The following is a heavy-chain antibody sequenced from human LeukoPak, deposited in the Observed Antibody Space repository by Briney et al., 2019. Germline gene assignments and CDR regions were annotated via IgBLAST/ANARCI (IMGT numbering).Heavy chain of an antibody. V-gene: IGHV3-7*01. CDR3: ARDRDCGDGGCYPHFDY. CDR2: IRQDGSDK. Sequence: GGSLRLSCAASGFTFSSNWMSWVRQAPGKGLEWVANIRQDGSDKYYMDSVKGRFTISRDNAKNSLSLQMNSLRVEDTAVYYCARDRDCGDGGCYPHFDYWGQGVRVIVSS. CDR1: GFTFSSNW. J-gene: IGHJ4*02. D-gene: IGHD2-15*01.